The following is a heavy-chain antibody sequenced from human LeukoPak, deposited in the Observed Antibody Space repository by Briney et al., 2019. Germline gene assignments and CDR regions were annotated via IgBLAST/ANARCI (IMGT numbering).Heavy chain of an antibody. Sequence: GGSLRLSCTVSGYTVSSNSMSWVRQAPGKGLEWVSFIYSDNTHYSDSVKGRFTISRDNSKNTLYLQMNSLRAEDTAVYYCARRAGAYSHPYDYWGQGTLVTVSS. CDR2: IYSDNT. CDR1: GYTVSSNS. V-gene: IGHV3-53*01. J-gene: IGHJ4*02. D-gene: IGHD4/OR15-4a*01. CDR3: ARRAGAYSHPYDY.